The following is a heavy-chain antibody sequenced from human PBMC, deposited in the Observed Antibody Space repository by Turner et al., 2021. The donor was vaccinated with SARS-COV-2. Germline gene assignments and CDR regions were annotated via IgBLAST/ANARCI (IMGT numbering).Heavy chain of an antibody. J-gene: IGHJ1*01. D-gene: IGHD3-22*01. CDR2: MSFDGNHK. CDR1: GFTFSNYA. Sequence: QVHLVESGGGVVQPGRSLRLSCAASGFTFSNYAMHWVRQAPGKGLEWVAVMSFDGNHKFYADSVKGRFTISRDNSKNTLYLQMNSLKAEDTAVYYCARECDDSSGCAEYFQHWGQGTLVTVSS. V-gene: IGHV3-30*04. CDR3: ARECDDSSGCAEYFQH.